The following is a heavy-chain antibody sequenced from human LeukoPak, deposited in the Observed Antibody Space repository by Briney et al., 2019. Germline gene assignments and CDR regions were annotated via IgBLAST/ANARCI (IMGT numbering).Heavy chain of an antibody. CDR3: ARPTEDHSSGWYLRGAFDI. J-gene: IGHJ3*02. CDR1: GYSFTSYW. CDR2: IYPGDSDT. V-gene: IGHV5-51*01. Sequence: GESLKISCKGSGYSFTSYWIGWVRRMPGKGLEWMGIIYPGDSDTRYSPSFQGQVTISADKSISTAYLQWSSLEASDTAMYYCARPTEDHSSGWYLRGAFDIWGQGTMVTVSS. D-gene: IGHD6-19*01.